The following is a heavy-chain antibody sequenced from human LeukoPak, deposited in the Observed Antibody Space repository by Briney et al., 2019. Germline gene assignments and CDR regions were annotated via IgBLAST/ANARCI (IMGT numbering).Heavy chain of an antibody. CDR2: ISGSGGST. CDR1: GFTFSSYA. CDR3: AKEASGAGPYYYYGMDV. V-gene: IGHV3-23*01. J-gene: IGHJ6*02. Sequence: GGSLRLSCAASGFTFSSYAMSWVRQAPGKGLEWVSAISGSGGSTYYADSVKGRFTISRDNSKNTLYLQMNSLRAEDTAVYYCAKEASGAGPYYYYGMDVWGQGTTVTVSS. D-gene: IGHD6-13*01.